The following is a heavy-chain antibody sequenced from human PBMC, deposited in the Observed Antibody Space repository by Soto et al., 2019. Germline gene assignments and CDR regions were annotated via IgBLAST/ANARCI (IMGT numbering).Heavy chain of an antibody. CDR3: ARENMTDLFDD. Sequence: SETLSLTCAVYGGSFSRYYLTWIRQPPGAGLEWMGEINHNGRTYHSPALKSRVTISVDTSKDLCSLKLTAVTAADTAVYYWARENMTDLFDDWGQGTLVTVSS. D-gene: IGHD2-21*02. CDR2: INHNGRT. CDR1: GGSFSRYY. V-gene: IGHV4-34*01. J-gene: IGHJ4*02.